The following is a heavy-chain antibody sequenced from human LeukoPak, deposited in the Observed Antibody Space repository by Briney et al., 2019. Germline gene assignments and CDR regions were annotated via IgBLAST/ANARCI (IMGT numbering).Heavy chain of an antibody. CDR1: GFTFSSYA. CDR3: AKVGGYYDSSGYYYFDY. V-gene: IGHV3-23*01. CDR2: ISGSGGST. Sequence: GSLRLSCXASGFTFSSYAMSWVRQAPGKGLEWVSAISGSGGSTYYADSVKGRFTISRDNSKNTLYLQMNSLRAEDTAVYYCAKVGGYYDSSGYYYFDYWGQGTLVTVSS. D-gene: IGHD3-22*01. J-gene: IGHJ4*02.